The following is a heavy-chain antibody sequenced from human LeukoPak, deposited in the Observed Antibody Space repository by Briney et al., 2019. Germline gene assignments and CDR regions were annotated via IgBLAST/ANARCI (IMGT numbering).Heavy chain of an antibody. J-gene: IGHJ4*02. Sequence: GRSLRLSCAASGFTFSSYAMHWVREAPGKGLEWVAVISYDGSNKYYADSAKGRFTISRDNSKNTLYLQMNSLRAEDTAVYYCARDLSYGYDDYWGQGTLVTVSS. V-gene: IGHV3-30*04. D-gene: IGHD5-18*01. CDR3: ARDLSYGYDDY. CDR1: GFTFSSYA. CDR2: ISYDGSNK.